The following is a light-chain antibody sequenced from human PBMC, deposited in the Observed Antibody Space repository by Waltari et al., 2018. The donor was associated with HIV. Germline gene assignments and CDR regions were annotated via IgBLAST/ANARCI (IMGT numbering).Light chain of an antibody. CDR2: RNN. CDR3: AAWEDSLSGLWV. CDR1: SSNTGSNF. Sequence: QSVLSQPPSASGTPGQRVTISCSGSSSNTGSNFVYWYQQFPGTAPKLLIYRNNQRPSGVPDRFSGSKSGTSASLAISGLRSEDEAEYYCAAWEDSLSGLWVFGGGTKLTVL. J-gene: IGLJ3*02. V-gene: IGLV1-47*01.